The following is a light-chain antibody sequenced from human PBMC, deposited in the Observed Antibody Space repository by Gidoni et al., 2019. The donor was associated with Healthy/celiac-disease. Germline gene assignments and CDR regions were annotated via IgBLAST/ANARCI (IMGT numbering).Light chain of an antibody. J-gene: IGKJ4*01. CDR2: DAS. CDR1: QGISSA. CDR3: QQLNSYPQLT. Sequence: ASQLIQSPSSLSASVGDRVTITCRASQGISSALAWYQQKPGKAPKLLIYDASSLESGVPSRFSGSGAGTDFTITISSLQPEDFATYYCQQLNSYPQLTFGGGTKVEIK. V-gene: IGKV1-13*02.